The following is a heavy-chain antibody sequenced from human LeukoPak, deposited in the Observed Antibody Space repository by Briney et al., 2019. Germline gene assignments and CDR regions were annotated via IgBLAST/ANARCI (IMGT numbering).Heavy chain of an antibody. CDR2: IWYDGSNK. Sequence: GGSLRLSCAASGFTFSSYGMHWVRQAPGKGLEWVAVIWYDGSNKYYADSVKGRFTISRDNSKNTLYLQMNSLRAEDTAVYYCAKEGASDYVPFDYWGQGTLVTVSS. CDR1: GFTFSSYG. CDR3: AKEGASDYVPFDY. V-gene: IGHV3-33*06. J-gene: IGHJ4*02. D-gene: IGHD4-17*01.